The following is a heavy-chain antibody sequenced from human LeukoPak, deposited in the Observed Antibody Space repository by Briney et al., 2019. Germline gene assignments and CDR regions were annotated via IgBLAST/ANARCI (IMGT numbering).Heavy chain of an antibody. J-gene: IGHJ1*01. CDR3: ARLAAVPG. V-gene: IGHV1-2*02. CDR1: GYTFTDYY. CDR2: IHPNSGGT. Sequence: ASVKVSCKASGYTFTDYYLHWVRHPPGQGLEWMGWIHPNSGGTNYAQKSQGRVAMTMDTSISTAYMELSSLRSDDTAVYYCARLAAVPGWGQGTLVTVSS. D-gene: IGHD6-19*01.